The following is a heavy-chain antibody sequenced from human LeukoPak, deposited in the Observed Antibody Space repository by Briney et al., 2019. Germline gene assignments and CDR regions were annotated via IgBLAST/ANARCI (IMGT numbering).Heavy chain of an antibody. J-gene: IGHJ4*02. Sequence: PGGSLRLSCAASGFTVSSNYMSWVRQAPGKGLEWVANIKEDGSRNHYVDSVKGRFTISRDNAKNSLYLQMNSLRVEDTAVYYCARQLSGWYDADPYWGQGTLVTVSS. D-gene: IGHD6-19*01. CDR2: IKEDGSRN. V-gene: IGHV3-7*05. CDR1: GFTVSSNY. CDR3: ARQLSGWYDADPY.